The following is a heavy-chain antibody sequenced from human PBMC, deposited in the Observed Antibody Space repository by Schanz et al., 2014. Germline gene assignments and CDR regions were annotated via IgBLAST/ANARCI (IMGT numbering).Heavy chain of an antibody. V-gene: IGHV3-23*01. CDR2: VSASGGGP. CDR3: VKDDRGDVVVVAANY. J-gene: IGHJ4*02. D-gene: IGHD2-15*01. Sequence: VQLLESGGGLVQPGGSLRLSCAASGFTFRVFAMNWVRQAPGKGLEWVSLVSASGGGPFYADSVKGRFTISRDNSRNTVYLQMSSLRAEDTAVYYCVKDDRGDVVVVAANYWGQGAQVIVSS. CDR1: GFTFRVFA.